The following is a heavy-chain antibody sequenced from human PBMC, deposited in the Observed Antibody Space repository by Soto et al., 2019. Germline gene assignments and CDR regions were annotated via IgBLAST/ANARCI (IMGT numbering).Heavy chain of an antibody. CDR3: ARDRYCGGDCYSGHDY. D-gene: IGHD2-21*02. CDR1: GYTFTSYY. J-gene: IGHJ4*02. CDR2: INPSGGST. Sequence: QVQLVQSGAEVKKPGASVKVSCKASGYTFTSYYMHWVRQAPGQGLEWMGIINPSGGSTSYPQKFQGRVTMARDTSTSTVYMELSSLRSEDTAVYYCARDRYCGGDCYSGHDYWGQGTLVTVSS. V-gene: IGHV1-46*01.